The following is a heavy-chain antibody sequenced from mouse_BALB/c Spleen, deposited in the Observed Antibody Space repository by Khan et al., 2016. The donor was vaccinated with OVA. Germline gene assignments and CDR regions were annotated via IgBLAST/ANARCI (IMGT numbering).Heavy chain of an antibody. CDR2: ISYSGST. J-gene: IGHJ2*02. CDR3: ARGNYYGYYFDY. V-gene: IGHV3-2*02. Sequence: EVQLQESGPGLVKPSQSLSLTCTVTGYSITSNYAWNWIRQFPGNKLEWMGFISYSGSTTSNPSLKSRIHIPRDTSKYQFFLQLKSVTTEDTATYYCARGNYYGYYFDYWGQGTSLTVSS. D-gene: IGHD1-1*01. CDR1: GYSITSNYA.